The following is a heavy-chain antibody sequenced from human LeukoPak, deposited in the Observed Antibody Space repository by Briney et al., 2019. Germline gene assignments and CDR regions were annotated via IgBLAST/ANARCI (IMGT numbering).Heavy chain of an antibody. CDR2: INHSGST. D-gene: IGHD5-12*01. Sequence: SETLSLTCAVYGGSFSGYYWSWIRQPPGKGLEWIGEINHSGSTNSNPSLKSRVPMSVDTSKNEFSLKLSSVTAADTAVYYCARGRGRYSGYDSRGTLNYWGQGTLVTVSS. CDR3: ARGRGRYSGYDSRGTLNY. CDR1: GGSFSGYY. V-gene: IGHV4-34*01. J-gene: IGHJ4*02.